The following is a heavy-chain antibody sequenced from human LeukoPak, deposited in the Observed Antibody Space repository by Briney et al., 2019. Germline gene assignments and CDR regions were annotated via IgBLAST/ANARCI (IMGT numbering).Heavy chain of an antibody. CDR2: ISSSSSYI. J-gene: IGHJ4*02. Sequence: GGSLRLSCAASGFTFSTYSMNWVRQAPGKGLEWVSSISSSSSYIYYVDSVKGRLTISRDNAKNSLYLQMNSLRAEDTAVYYCAKSFWWFGEFSPFDYWGQGTLVTVSS. CDR1: GFTFSTYS. V-gene: IGHV3-21*01. CDR3: AKSFWWFGEFSPFDY. D-gene: IGHD3-10*01.